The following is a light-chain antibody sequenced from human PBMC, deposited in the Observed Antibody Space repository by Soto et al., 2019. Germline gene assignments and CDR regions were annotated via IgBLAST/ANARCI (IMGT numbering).Light chain of an antibody. CDR3: QQYNNWPPRKT. Sequence: EIVMTQSPATLSVSPGERATLSCRASQSVSSNLAWYQQKPGQAPRLLIYGASTRATGIPARFSGSGSGTEFTPTISSLQSEDFAVYYCQQYNNWPPRKTFGPGTKVDIK. V-gene: IGKV3-15*01. CDR2: GAS. J-gene: IGKJ3*01. CDR1: QSVSSN.